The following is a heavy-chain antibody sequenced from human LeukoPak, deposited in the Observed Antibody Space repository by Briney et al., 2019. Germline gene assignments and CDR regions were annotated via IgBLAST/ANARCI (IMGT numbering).Heavy chain of an antibody. V-gene: IGHV3-23*01. CDR2: ISCSSGNT. Sequence: GGALRLSCAASGFTFSSYAMSWVRQAPGKGLEGVSAISCSSGNTYYADSVKSRFNISRENSKNNVYLQMNSLKAEDTAVYYCAKDPPYYYDSSGYGGGAFDIWGQGTMVTASS. CDR3: AKDPPYYYDSSGYGGGAFDI. D-gene: IGHD3-22*01. J-gene: IGHJ3*02. CDR1: GFTFSSYA.